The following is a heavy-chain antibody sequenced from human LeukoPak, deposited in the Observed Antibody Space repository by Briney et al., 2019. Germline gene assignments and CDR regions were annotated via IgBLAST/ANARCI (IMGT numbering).Heavy chain of an antibody. CDR2: IYSDGSST. J-gene: IGHJ3*02. V-gene: IGHV3-74*01. CDR1: GFTFSSNW. D-gene: IGHD5-24*01. Sequence: GGSLRLSCAASGFTFSSNWMHWVRQAPGKGLVWVSVIYSDGSSTSYADSVKGRFTISRDNAKNTLHLQMNRLRAEDTALYYCAGAEEVLQSYSFDIWGQGTMVTVSS. CDR3: AGAEEVLQSYSFDI.